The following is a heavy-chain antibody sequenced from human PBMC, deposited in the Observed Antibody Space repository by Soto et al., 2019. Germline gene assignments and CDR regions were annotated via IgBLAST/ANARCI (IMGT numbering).Heavy chain of an antibody. V-gene: IGHV2-5*02. CDR1: GFSLSTTEVG. Sequence: QITLKESGPTLVKPTQTLTLTCTFSGFSLSTTEVGVGWIRQPPGKTLEWLALIYWADDKRYSPSLKSRLTITKDTSKNQVVLTMTNMDPVDTATYYCAHSTYWNDPGSYYYYYGMDVWGQGTTVTVSS. CDR3: AHSTYWNDPGSYYYYYGMDV. CDR2: IYWADDK. J-gene: IGHJ6*02. D-gene: IGHD1-1*01.